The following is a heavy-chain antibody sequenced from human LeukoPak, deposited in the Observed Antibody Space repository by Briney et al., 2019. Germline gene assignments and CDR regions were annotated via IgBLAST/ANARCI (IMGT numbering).Heavy chain of an antibody. V-gene: IGHV1-2*02. Sequence: ASVKVSCKASGYTFTGYYMHWVRQAPGQGLEWMGWINTRSGGTRYAQNFQGRVSMTRDTSISTAYMELCSLTSDDTAVFYCARVQCCDVGKSFLFDYWGQGTLVTASS. CDR1: GYTFTGYY. J-gene: IGHJ4*02. CDR3: ARVQCCDVGKSFLFDY. CDR2: INTRSGGT. D-gene: IGHD1-26*01.